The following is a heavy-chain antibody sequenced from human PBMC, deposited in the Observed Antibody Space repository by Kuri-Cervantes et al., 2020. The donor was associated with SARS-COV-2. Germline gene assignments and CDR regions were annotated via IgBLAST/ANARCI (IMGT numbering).Heavy chain of an antibody. CDR1: GGSISSSSYY. Sequence: ESLKISCTVSGGSISSSSYYWSWIRQPPGKGLEWIGEINHSGSTNYNPSLKSRVTISVDTSKNQFSLKLSSVTAADTAVYYCARPRDSSGYEGWFDPWGQGTLVTCSS. CDR3: ARPRDSSGYEGWFDP. D-gene: IGHD3-22*01. J-gene: IGHJ5*02. CDR2: INHSGST. V-gene: IGHV4-39*01.